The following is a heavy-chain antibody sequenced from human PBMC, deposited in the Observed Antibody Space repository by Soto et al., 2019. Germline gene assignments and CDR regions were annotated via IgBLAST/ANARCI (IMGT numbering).Heavy chain of an antibody. CDR3: AKDLWPLKDIVVVVAATQPLDY. J-gene: IGHJ4*02. CDR1: GFTFSSYA. Sequence: PGGSLRLSCAASGFTFSSYAMSWVRQAPGKGLEWVSAISGSGGSTYYADSVKGRFTISRDNSKNTLYLQMNSLRAEDTAVYYCAKDLWPLKDIVVVVAATQPLDYWGQGTLVTVSS. D-gene: IGHD2-15*01. V-gene: IGHV3-23*01. CDR2: ISGSGGST.